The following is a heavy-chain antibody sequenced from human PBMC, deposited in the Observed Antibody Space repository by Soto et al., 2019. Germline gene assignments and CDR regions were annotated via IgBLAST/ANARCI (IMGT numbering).Heavy chain of an antibody. J-gene: IGHJ4*02. CDR3: AREYSSSWQRGMLDY. D-gene: IGHD6-13*01. CDR1: GFTFSDYY. Sequence: VGSLRLSGAASGFTFSDYYMSWIRQAPGKGLEWVSYISSSSSYTNYADSVKGRFTISRDNAKNSLYLRMNSLRAEDTAVYYCAREYSSSWQRGMLDYWGQGTLVTVSS. V-gene: IGHV3-11*06. CDR2: ISSSSSYT.